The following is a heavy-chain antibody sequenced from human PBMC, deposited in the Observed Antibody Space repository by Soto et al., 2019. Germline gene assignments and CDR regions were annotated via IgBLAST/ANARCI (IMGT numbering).Heavy chain of an antibody. D-gene: IGHD6-19*01. CDR2: IYYSGNI. CDR3: ARHLWLGYFDC. CDR1: GGSLSSTSYY. Sequence: SETLSLTCTVSGGSLSSTSYYWGWIRQPPGKGLEHIGSIYYSGNIDYNPSLKSRVTVSVDTSKKQFSLKLSSVTAADTAVYYCARHLWLGYFDCWGQGTLVTVSS. J-gene: IGHJ4*02. V-gene: IGHV4-39*01.